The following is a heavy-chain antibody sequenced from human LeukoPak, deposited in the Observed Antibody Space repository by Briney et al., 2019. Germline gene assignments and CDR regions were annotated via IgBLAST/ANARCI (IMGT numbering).Heavy chain of an antibody. V-gene: IGHV1-18*01. CDR3: AREYSSSWTFDY. CDR2: NSTYNGNT. D-gene: IGHD6-13*01. J-gene: IGHJ4*02. CDR1: GYTFTSHG. Sequence: ASVKVSCKASGYTFTSHGISWVRQAPGQGLEWMGWNSTYNGNTNYAQKLQGRVSMTTDTSTSTAYMELRSLRSDDTAVYYCAREYSSSWTFDYWGQGTLVTVSS.